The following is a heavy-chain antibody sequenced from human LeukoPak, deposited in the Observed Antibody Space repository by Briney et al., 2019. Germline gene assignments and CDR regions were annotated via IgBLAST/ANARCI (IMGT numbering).Heavy chain of an antibody. V-gene: IGHV4-30-4*01. Sequence: NPSETLSLTCTVSGGSISSGDYYWSWIRQPPGKGLEWIGYIYYSGSTYYNPSLKSRVTISVDTSKNQFSLKLSSVTAADTAVYYCARGNPWIQLGVNYWGQGTLVTVSS. CDR1: GGSISSGDYY. CDR2: IYYSGST. D-gene: IGHD5-18*01. J-gene: IGHJ4*02. CDR3: ARGNPWIQLGVNY.